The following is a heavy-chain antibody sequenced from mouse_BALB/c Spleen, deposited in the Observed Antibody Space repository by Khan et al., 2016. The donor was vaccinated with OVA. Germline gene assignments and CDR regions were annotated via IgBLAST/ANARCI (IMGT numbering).Heavy chain of an antibody. CDR2: LNPSNNYT. D-gene: IGHD2-14*01. CDR3: VREGAYYRSDGWFAY. J-gene: IGHJ3*01. CDR1: GYTFTSYT. Sequence: VQLQESGAELARPGASVKMSCKASGYTFTSYTMHWVRQRPGQALEWIGHLNPSNNYTNYNQNFKDKATLIVDKSSSTAYMQLSSLTSEDSAVYYCVREGAYYRSDGWFAYWGQGTLVTVSA. V-gene: IGHV1-4*01.